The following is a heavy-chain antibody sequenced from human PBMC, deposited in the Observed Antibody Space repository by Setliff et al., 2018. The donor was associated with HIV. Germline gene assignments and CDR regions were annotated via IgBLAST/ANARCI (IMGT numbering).Heavy chain of an antibody. CDR1: GYIFIRYY. Sequence: ASVKVSCKTSGYIFIRYYIFWVRQAPGQGLEWMGNINPHTGVTRYAEKFQGRVTMTRDTSISTIYMELSRLRSDDTAVFYCARVEAAAGTGAFDIWGQGTMVTVSS. D-gene: IGHD6-13*01. CDR3: ARVEAAAGTGAFDI. V-gene: IGHV1-2*02. CDR2: INPHTGVT. J-gene: IGHJ3*02.